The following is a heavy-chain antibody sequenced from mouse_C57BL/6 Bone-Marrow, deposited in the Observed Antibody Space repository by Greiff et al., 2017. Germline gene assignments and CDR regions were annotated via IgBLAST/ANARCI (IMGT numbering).Heavy chain of an antibody. D-gene: IGHD2-4*01. Sequence: QVQLQQPGAELVKPGASVKLSCKASGYTFTSYWMHWVKQRPGQGLEWIGMIHPNSGSTNYNEKFKSKATLTVDKSSSTAYMQLSSMTSEDSAVYYCAITTETWFAYWGQGTLVTVSA. CDR1: GYTFTSYW. CDR3: AITTETWFAY. CDR2: IHPNSGST. V-gene: IGHV1-64*01. J-gene: IGHJ3*01.